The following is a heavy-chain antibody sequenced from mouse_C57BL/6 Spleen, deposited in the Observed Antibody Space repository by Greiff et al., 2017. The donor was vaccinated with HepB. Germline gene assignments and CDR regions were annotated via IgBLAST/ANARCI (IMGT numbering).Heavy chain of an antibody. D-gene: IGHD4-1*01. CDR1: GYTFTSYW. Sequence: QVQLQQPGAELVRPGSSVKLSCKASGYTFTSYWMHWVKQRPIQGLEWIGNIDPSDSETHYNQKFKDKATLTVDKSSSTAYMQLSSLTSEDSAVYYFARWEDDYYAMDYWGQGTSVTVSS. CDR3: ARWEDDYYAMDY. CDR2: IDPSDSET. J-gene: IGHJ4*01. V-gene: IGHV1-52*01.